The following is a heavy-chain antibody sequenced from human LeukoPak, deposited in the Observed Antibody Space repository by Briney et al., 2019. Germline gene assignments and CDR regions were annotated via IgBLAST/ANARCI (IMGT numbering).Heavy chain of an antibody. J-gene: IGHJ4*02. CDR2: ISSSGSKI. Sequence: PGGSLRLPCPASGFTFSNYEMNWVRQAPGKGLEWVSYISSSGSKIYYADSVKGRFTISRDNAKNSLYLQMNSLRAEDTAVYYCARGPRDPTEYCSGGRCAPTYEVWGQGTLVTVSS. CDR3: ARGPRDPTEYCSGGRCAPTYEV. V-gene: IGHV3-48*03. CDR1: GFTFSNYE. D-gene: IGHD2-15*01.